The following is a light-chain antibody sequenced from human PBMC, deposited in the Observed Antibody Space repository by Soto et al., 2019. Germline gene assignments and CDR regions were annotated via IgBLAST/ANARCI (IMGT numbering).Light chain of an antibody. CDR2: EVS. CDR3: SSYTSSSTSCV. CDR1: SSDVGGHNY. V-gene: IGLV2-14*01. J-gene: IGLJ1*01. Sequence: QSVLTQPASVSGSPGQSITISCTGTSSDVGGHNYVSWYQQHPGKAPKLMIYEVSNRPSGVSNRFSGSKSGNTASLTISGLQAEDEADYYCSSYTSSSTSCVFGTGTKLTVL.